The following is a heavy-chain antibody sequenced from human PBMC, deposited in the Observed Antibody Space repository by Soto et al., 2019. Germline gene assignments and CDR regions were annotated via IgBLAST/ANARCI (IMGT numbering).Heavy chain of an antibody. J-gene: IGHJ6*02. Sequence: XGSLRLSCSASGVTFSSAWMSWVRQAPGKGLEWVGRIKSKTDGGTTDYAAPVKGRFTISRDDSKNTLYLQMNSLKTEDTAVYYCTTDSIFGVVIYYYYGMDAWGQGTTATVSS. CDR1: GVTFSSAW. CDR3: TTDSIFGVVIYYYYGMDA. V-gene: IGHV3-15*01. D-gene: IGHD3-3*01. CDR2: IKSKTDGGTT.